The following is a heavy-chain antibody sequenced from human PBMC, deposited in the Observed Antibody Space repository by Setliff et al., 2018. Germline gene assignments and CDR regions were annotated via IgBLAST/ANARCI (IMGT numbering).Heavy chain of an antibody. CDR1: GYGFTSHY. J-gene: IGHJ5*02. CDR2: VNPSGGKT. V-gene: IGHV1-46*01. Sequence: GASVKVSCKSSGYGFTSHYFHWLRQAPGQGLEWMGIVNPSGGKTTLSQKFQGRVSMTADASTATVYMELRSLTSEDTAIYYCARAPWGDDYDSLYTWFDPWGQGSLVTVSS. CDR3: ARAPWGDDYDSLYTWFDP. D-gene: IGHD3-22*01.